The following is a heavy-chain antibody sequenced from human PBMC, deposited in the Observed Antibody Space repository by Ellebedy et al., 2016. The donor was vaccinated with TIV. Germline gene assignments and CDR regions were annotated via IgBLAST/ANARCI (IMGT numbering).Heavy chain of an antibody. V-gene: IGHV4-39*01. CDR1: GGSIRSISYY. D-gene: IGHD6-13*01. CDR2: VYHSGST. Sequence: SETLSLXXSVSGGSIRSISYYWGWIRQPPGKGLEWIANVYHSGSTYYNPSLKSRVTTSADTSKNQFSLKLNSVTAADTGVYYCAMLLAAGTVHLFNPWGQGTLVTVSS. J-gene: IGHJ5*02. CDR3: AMLLAAGTVHLFNP.